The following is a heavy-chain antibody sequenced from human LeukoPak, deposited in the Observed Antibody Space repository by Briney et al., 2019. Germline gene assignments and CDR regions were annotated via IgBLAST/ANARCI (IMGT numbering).Heavy chain of an antibody. V-gene: IGHV3-74*01. CDR3: ARGTAGYHSSYFDY. CDR2: INSDGSST. J-gene: IGHJ4*02. D-gene: IGHD3-16*02. Sequence: PGGSLRLSCAASGFTFSSYWMHWVRQAPGKGLVWVSRINSDGSSTSYADPVKGRFTISRDNAENTLYLQMNSLRAEDTAVYYCARGTAGYHSSYFDYWGQGTLVTVSS. CDR1: GFTFSSYW.